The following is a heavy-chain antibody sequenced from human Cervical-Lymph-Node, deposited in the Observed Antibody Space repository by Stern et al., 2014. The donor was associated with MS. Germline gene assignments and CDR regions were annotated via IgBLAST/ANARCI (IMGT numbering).Heavy chain of an antibody. CDR3: ARASRTYYDILTGYAGFDY. CDR1: GFTFSSYW. CDR2: IKQDGSEK. D-gene: IGHD3-9*01. Sequence: VQLVESGGGLVRPGGSLRLSCAASGFTFSSYWMSWVRQAPGKGLEWVANIKQDGSEKYYVNSVKGRFTISRDNAKNSLYLQINSLRAEDTAVYYCARASRTYYDILTGYAGFDYWGQGTLVTVSS. V-gene: IGHV3-7*01. J-gene: IGHJ4*02.